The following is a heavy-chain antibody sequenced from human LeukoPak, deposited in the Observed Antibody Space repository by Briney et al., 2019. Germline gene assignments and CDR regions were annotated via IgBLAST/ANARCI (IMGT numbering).Heavy chain of an antibody. D-gene: IGHD6-19*01. V-gene: IGHV3-21*06. CDR1: GFTFNTYT. J-gene: IGHJ4*02. CDR2: ITGSTKYI. CDR3: AKDPLKGYSSGRRNFDY. Sequence: GGSLRLSCAASGFTFNTYTMNWVRQAPGKGLEWVSAITGSTKYIPSNIYYADAVQGRFTISRDDAKNLVYLQMNSLRAEDTAVYYCAKDPLKGYSSGRRNFDYWGQGTLVTVSS.